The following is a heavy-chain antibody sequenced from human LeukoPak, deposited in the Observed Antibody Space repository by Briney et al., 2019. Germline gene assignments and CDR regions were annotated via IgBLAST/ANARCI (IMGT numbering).Heavy chain of an antibody. CDR2: IKQDGSEK. Sequence: GGSLRLSCAASGFTFSSYWMSWVRQAPGKGLEWVANIKQDGSEKYYVDSVKGRFTISRDNAKNSLYLQMNSLRAEDTAVYYCASDMYSSSYQIDYWGQGTLVTVSS. CDR3: ASDMYSSSYQIDY. CDR1: GFTFSSYW. J-gene: IGHJ4*02. V-gene: IGHV3-7*01. D-gene: IGHD6-13*01.